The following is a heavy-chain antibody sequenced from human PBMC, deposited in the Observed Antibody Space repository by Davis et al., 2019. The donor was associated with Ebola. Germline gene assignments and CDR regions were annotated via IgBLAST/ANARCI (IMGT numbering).Heavy chain of an antibody. Sequence: MPSETLSLTCTVSGGSISSYYWGWIRQPPGKGLEWIGYVYSSGSTTYNPPLKSRVTISVDTSKNQFSLKLSSVTAADTAVYYCARDSYRRAGYGLKWWFGPWGQGTLVTVSS. D-gene: IGHD5-18*01. V-gene: IGHV4-59*01. CDR3: ARDSYRRAGYGLKWWFGP. J-gene: IGHJ5*02. CDR1: GGSISSYY. CDR2: VYSSGST.